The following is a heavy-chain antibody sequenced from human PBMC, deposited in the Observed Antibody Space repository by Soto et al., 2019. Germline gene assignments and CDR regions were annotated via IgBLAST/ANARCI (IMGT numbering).Heavy chain of an antibody. J-gene: IGHJ5*02. CDR2: IYHSGST. CDR1: GGSISSGGYS. V-gene: IGHV4-30-2*01. Sequence: TSETLSLTCAVSGGSISSGGYSWSWIRQPPGKGLEWIGYIYHSGSTYYNPSLKSRVTISVDRSKNQFSLKLRSVTAADTAVYYCARDRVAAPSWFDPWGQGTLVTVSS. D-gene: IGHD6-6*01. CDR3: ARDRVAAPSWFDP.